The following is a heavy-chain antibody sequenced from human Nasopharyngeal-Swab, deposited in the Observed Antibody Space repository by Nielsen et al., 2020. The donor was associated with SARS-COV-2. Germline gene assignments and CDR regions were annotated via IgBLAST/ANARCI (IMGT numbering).Heavy chain of an antibody. Sequence: GGSLRISCKGSGSSFTSYWIGWVRQMPGKGLEWMGIIYPGDSDTRYSPSFQGQVTISADKSISTAYLQWSSLKASDTAMYYCARIGEGVYYYYGMDVWGQGTTVTVSS. J-gene: IGHJ6*02. CDR3: ARIGEGVYYYYGMDV. V-gene: IGHV5-51*01. CDR1: GSSFTSYW. D-gene: IGHD3-16*01. CDR2: IYPGDSDT.